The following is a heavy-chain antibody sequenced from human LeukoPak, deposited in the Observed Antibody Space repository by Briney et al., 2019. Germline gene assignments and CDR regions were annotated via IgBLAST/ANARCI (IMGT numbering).Heavy chain of an antibody. D-gene: IGHD3-3*01. Sequence: GGSLRLSCAASGFTFSDYYMSWIRQAPGKGLEWVSYISSSGSTIYYADSVKGRFTISRDNAKNSLYLQMNSLRAEDTAVYYCARAPPPASGPQNSGDYWGQGTLVTVSS. CDR1: GFTFSDYY. CDR2: ISSSGSTI. J-gene: IGHJ4*02. V-gene: IGHV3-11*04. CDR3: ARAPPPASGPQNSGDY.